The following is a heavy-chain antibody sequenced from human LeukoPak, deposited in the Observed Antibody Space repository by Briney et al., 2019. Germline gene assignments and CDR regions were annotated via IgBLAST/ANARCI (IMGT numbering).Heavy chain of an antibody. CDR3: ARSRWPEDY. Sequence: GGSLRLSCAASGFTFSSYAMSWVRQAPGKGLESVANIDQHGTVIYYVDSVKGRFTISRDDAKNSVYLQMNSLRAEDTAVYYCARSRWPEDYWGQGTLVTVSS. CDR1: GFTFSSYA. J-gene: IGHJ4*02. V-gene: IGHV3-7*04. D-gene: IGHD5-24*01. CDR2: IDQHGTVI.